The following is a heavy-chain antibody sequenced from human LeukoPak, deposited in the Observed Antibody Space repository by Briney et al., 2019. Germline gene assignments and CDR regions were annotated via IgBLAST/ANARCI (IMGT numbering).Heavy chain of an antibody. CDR3: ARVIGPGSSIDY. D-gene: IGHD3-10*01. CDR2: IYHTGST. Sequence: SQTLSLTCTVSGTSISSGGYYWSWIRQHPGKGLECIAYIYHTGSTYYNPSLKSRVIISVDMSQNQFSLTLSSVTAADTAAYYCARVIGPGSSIDYWGQGTQVTVSS. CDR1: GTSISSGGYY. V-gene: IGHV4-31*03. J-gene: IGHJ4*02.